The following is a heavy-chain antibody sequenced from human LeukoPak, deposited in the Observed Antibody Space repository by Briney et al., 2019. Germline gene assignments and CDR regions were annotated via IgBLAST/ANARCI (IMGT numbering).Heavy chain of an antibody. CDR1: GYTFTGYY. CDR2: INPNSGGT. CDR3: ARYYDFWSAPPSGFDY. Sequence: ASVNVSCKASGYTFTGYYMHWVRQAPGQGLEWMGRINPNSGGTNYAQKFQGRVTMTRDTSISTAYMELSRLRSDDTAVYYCARYYDFWSAPPSGFDYWGQGTLVTVSS. D-gene: IGHD3-3*01. J-gene: IGHJ4*02. V-gene: IGHV1-2*06.